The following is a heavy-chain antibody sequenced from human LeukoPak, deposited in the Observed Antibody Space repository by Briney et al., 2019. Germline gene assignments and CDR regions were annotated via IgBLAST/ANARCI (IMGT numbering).Heavy chain of an antibody. J-gene: IGHJ4*02. V-gene: IGHV3-7*01. CDR2: IKQDGSEK. Sequence: PGGSLRLSCAASGFTFSSYWMSWVRQAPGKGLEWVANIKQDGSEKYYVDSVKGRFTISRDNAKNSLYLQMNSLRAEDTAVYYCARDRFEDYGDTELGYWGQGTLVTVSS. CDR1: GFTFSSYW. CDR3: ARDRFEDYGDTELGY. D-gene: IGHD4-17*01.